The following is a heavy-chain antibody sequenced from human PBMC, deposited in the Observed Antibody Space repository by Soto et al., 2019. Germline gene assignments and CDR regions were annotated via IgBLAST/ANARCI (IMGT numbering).Heavy chain of an antibody. V-gene: IGHV3-74*01. CDR3: ARFGTSYDTSGFLY. D-gene: IGHD3-22*01. Sequence: GGSLRLSCAASGFTFGSHWRHWVRQAPGKGLVYVSRISSGGTTTNYAESAKGRFTISRDNARNTLYLQMNSLRVEDTAVYYCARFGTSYDTSGFLYWGQGTPVTVYS. CDR1: GFTFGSHW. CDR2: ISSGGTTT. J-gene: IGHJ4*02.